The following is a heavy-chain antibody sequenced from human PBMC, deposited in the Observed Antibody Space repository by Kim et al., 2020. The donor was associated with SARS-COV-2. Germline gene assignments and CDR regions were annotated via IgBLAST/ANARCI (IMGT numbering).Heavy chain of an antibody. Sequence: GGSLRLSCAASGFTFSSYGMHWVRQAPGKGLEWVAVIWYDGSNKYYADSVKGRFTISRDNSKNTLYLQMNSLRAEDTAVYYCARDPNYVSWFDPWGQGTLVTVSS. V-gene: IGHV3-33*01. D-gene: IGHD3-10*02. CDR1: GFTFSSYG. CDR3: ARDPNYVSWFDP. CDR2: IWYDGSNK. J-gene: IGHJ5*02.